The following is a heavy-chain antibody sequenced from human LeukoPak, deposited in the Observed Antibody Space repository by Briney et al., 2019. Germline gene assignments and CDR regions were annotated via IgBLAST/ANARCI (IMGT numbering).Heavy chain of an antibody. CDR3: ARMGSSGYYYYNWFDP. CDR1: GGSFSGYY. Sequence: PSETLSLTCAVYGGSFSGYYWSWIRQTPGKGLEWIGYIYYGGSTNYNPSLKSRVTISVDTSKNQFSLKLSSVTAADTAVYYCARMGSSGYYYYNWFDPWGQGTLVTVSS. J-gene: IGHJ5*02. CDR2: IYYGGST. V-gene: IGHV4-59*01. D-gene: IGHD3-22*01.